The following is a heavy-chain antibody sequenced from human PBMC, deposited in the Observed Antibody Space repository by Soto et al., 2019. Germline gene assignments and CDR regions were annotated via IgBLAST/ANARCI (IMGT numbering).Heavy chain of an antibody. CDR3: AKNTYYCDSSGFPEY. J-gene: IGHJ4*02. D-gene: IGHD3-22*01. Sequence: GTLTLTCTVSGGSVSSGRYYWSWIRQPPGKGLEWIGYIYYSGSTYYNPSLKSRVTISEDRSKNQISLKLSSVTAADTAVYYCAKNTYYCDSSGFPEYWGQGTPVTVSS. CDR2: IYYSGST. CDR1: GGSVSSGRYY. V-gene: IGHV4-61*01.